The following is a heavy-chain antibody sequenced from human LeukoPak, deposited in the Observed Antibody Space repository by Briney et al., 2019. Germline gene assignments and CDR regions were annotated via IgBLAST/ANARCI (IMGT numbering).Heavy chain of an antibody. D-gene: IGHD2-8*01. J-gene: IGHJ5*02. CDR3: ASGTFYCTNGVCYTWFDP. Sequence: SETLSLTCTVSGGSISSYYWSWIRQPAGKGLEWIGRIYTGGSTNYNPSLKSRVTMSVDTSKNQFSLKLSSVTAADTAVYYCASGTFYCTNGVCYTWFDPWGQGTLVTVSS. CDR1: GGSISSYY. CDR2: IYTGGST. V-gene: IGHV4-4*07.